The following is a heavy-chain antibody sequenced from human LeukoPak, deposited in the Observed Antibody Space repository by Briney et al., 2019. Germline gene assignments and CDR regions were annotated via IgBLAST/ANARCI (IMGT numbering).Heavy chain of an antibody. V-gene: IGHV4-39*07. Sequence: SETLSLTCTVSGGSISSSSYYWGWIRQPPGKGLEWIGSIYYSGSTYYNPSLKSRVTISVDTSKNQFSLKLSSVTAADTAVYYCARGYCSSTSCYSHWFDPWGQGTLVTVSS. CDR3: ARGYCSSTSCYSHWFDP. J-gene: IGHJ5*02. D-gene: IGHD2-2*01. CDR1: GGSISSSSYY. CDR2: IYYSGST.